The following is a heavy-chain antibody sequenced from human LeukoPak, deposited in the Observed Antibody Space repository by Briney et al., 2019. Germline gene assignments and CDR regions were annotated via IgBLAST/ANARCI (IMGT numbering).Heavy chain of an antibody. CDR3: AKESLRGHSYGFDN. D-gene: IGHD5-18*01. Sequence: GGSLRLSCAASGFPFSAYAMSWVRQAPGKGLEWVSAISASGDTTYYADSVRGRFTISRDNSKNTLYLQMNSLRAGDTALYYCAKESLRGHSYGFDNWGQGTLVTVSS. CDR2: ISASGDTT. J-gene: IGHJ4*02. CDR1: GFPFSAYA. V-gene: IGHV3-23*01.